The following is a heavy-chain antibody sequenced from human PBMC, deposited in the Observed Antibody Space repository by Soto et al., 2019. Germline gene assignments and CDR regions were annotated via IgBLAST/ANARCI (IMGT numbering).Heavy chain of an antibody. D-gene: IGHD6-13*01. CDR2: IWYDGSNK. V-gene: IGHV3-33*01. CDR1: GFTFSSYG. Sequence: GVSLRLSCAASGFTFSSYGMHWVRQAPRKGLEWVAVIWYDGSNKYYADSVKGRFTISRDNSKNTLYLQMNSLRAEDTAVYYCATKAAAEDYYYYGMDVWAQGTTVTVYS. J-gene: IGHJ6*02. CDR3: ATKAAAEDYYYYGMDV.